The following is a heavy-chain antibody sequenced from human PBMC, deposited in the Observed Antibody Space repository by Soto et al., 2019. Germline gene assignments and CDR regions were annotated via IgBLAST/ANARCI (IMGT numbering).Heavy chain of an antibody. J-gene: IGHJ6*02. V-gene: IGHV1-2*04. Sequence: ASVKVSCKASGYTLIMYYIHWVRQAPGQGLEWMGWINPNSGGTNYAQKFQGWVTMTRDTSISTAYMELSRLRSDDTAVYYCARDSGYYDILTGRLKGYYYYGMDVWGQGTTVTVSS. D-gene: IGHD3-9*01. CDR2: INPNSGGT. CDR1: GYTLIMYY. CDR3: ARDSGYYDILTGRLKGYYYYGMDV.